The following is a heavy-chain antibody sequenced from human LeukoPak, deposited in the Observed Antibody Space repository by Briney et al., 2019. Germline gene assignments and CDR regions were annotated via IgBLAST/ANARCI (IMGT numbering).Heavy chain of an antibody. CDR3: VTGGRHCGADCADSY. CDR2: ISYDGSNK. V-gene: IGHV3-30*03. Sequence: GGSLRLSCAASGFTFSSSGMHWVRQAPGKGLEWVAVISYDGSNKYYADSVKGRFTISRDNSKNTLYLQMNSLRAGDTAVYYCVTGGRHCGADCADSYWGQGTLVTVSS. J-gene: IGHJ4*02. D-gene: IGHD2-21*02. CDR1: GFTFSSSG.